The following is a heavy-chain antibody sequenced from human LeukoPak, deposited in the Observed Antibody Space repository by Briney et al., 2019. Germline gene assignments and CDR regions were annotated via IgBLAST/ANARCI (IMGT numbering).Heavy chain of an antibody. V-gene: IGHV3-53*01. D-gene: IGHD3-22*01. CDR2: IYSGVST. CDR1: GFTVSSNY. J-gene: IGHJ4*02. Sequence: PGGSLRLSCAASGFTVSSNYMSWVRQAPGKGREWVSVIYSGVSTYYADSVRGRFTISRDNSKNTLYLQMNSLRAEDTAVYYCARASAKYYYDSSGYLFDYWGQGTLVTVSS. CDR3: ARASAKYYYDSSGYLFDY.